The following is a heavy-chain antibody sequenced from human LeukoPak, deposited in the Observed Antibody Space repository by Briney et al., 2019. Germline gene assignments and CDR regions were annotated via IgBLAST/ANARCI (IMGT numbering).Heavy chain of an antibody. V-gene: IGHV4-59*01. CDR3: ARRPPRGNYFDY. CDR2: IHYSGIT. CDR1: GGSINNYY. J-gene: IGHJ4*02. Sequence: SETLSLTCTVSGGSINNYYWGWIPQPPGKGLEWIGYIHYSGITNYNPSLKGRDTISVDTSKNQFSLRLNSVTAADTAVYYCARRPPRGNYFDYWGQGTLVTVSS. D-gene: IGHD3-16*01.